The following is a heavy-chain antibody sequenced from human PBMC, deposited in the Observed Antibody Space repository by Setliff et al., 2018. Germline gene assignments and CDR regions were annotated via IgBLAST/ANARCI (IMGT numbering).Heavy chain of an antibody. CDR3: ARDLFRNSGGLYC. V-gene: IGHV1-2*02. Sequence: ASVKVSCKTSGYTFTGSHIHWVRQAPGQGVEWMGWINPNSGGTNYAQQFQGRVTMTRDPSIGTAYMELSSLRPDDAAMYYCARDLFRNSGGLYCWGQGTLVTVSS. J-gene: IGHJ4*02. CDR1: GYTFTGSH. CDR2: INPNSGGT. D-gene: IGHD2-21*01.